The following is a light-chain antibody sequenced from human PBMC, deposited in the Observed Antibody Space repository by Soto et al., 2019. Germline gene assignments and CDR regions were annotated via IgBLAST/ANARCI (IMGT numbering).Light chain of an antibody. CDR2: TAS. CDR1: RSVSSSY. Sequence: EVVLTQSPATLSVSPGEGVTLSCRASRSVSSSYLAWYQQKPGQAPRLLIYTASNRATGIPDRFSGSGSGTDFTLAISRLEPEDFAVYYCQQYGSSQWTFGQGTKVDIK. CDR3: QQYGSSQWT. J-gene: IGKJ1*01. V-gene: IGKV3-20*01.